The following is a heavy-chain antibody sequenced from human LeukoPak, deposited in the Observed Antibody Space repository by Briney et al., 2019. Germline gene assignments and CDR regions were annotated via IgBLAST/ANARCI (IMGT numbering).Heavy chain of an antibody. CDR1: GGSFSGYQ. Sequence: PSETLSLTCAVYGGSFSGYQWSWIRQPPGQGLECFGRIYYSGSTNYNPSLKSRVTISVDRSKNKFSLKLSSVTAADTAVYYCAGGMEQEGRVTYDSWGQGTLVTVSS. CDR2: IYYSGST. J-gene: IGHJ4*02. D-gene: IGHD2-21*02. CDR3: AGGMEQEGRVTYDS. V-gene: IGHV4-59*01.